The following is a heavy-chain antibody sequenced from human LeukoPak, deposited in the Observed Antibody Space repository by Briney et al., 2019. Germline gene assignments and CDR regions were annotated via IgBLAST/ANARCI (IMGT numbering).Heavy chain of an antibody. D-gene: IGHD2-2*01. Sequence: PGGSLRLSCAASGFTFDAYAIYWVRQAPGKGLEWVSLISGDGGRTYYAASVKGRFTISRDNSKNSLYLQMNSLRSEDTALYYCTKDLGHSSSPLDCWGLGTLVTVSS. V-gene: IGHV3-43*02. CDR3: TKDLGHSSSPLDC. CDR1: GFTFDAYA. CDR2: ISGDGGRT. J-gene: IGHJ4*02.